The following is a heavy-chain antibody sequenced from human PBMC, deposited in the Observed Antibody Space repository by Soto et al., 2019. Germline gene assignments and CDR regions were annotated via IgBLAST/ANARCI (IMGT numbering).Heavy chain of an antibody. V-gene: IGHV3-53*01. CDR3: ARAVGVIGCWAEYFQH. J-gene: IGHJ1*01. D-gene: IGHD1-26*01. Sequence: EVQLVESGGGLIQPGGSLRLSCAASGFTVSSNYMGWVRQAPGKGLEYVSVVYSAGNTFYTESVKGRFTIARDSSEHMVFRHMNSLRAEDTAVYFCARAVGVIGCWAEYFQHWGQGTLVPVSS. CDR1: GFTVSSNY. CDR2: VYSAGNT.